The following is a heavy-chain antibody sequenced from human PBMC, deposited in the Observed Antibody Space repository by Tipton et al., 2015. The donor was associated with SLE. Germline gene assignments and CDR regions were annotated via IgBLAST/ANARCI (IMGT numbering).Heavy chain of an antibody. CDR2: IFHSGTT. V-gene: IGHV4-38-2*01. J-gene: IGHJ4*02. D-gene: IGHD3/OR15-3a*01. CDR3: ARGGGDFGLKN. CDR1: GYSITSDYY. Sequence: TLSLTCEVSGYSITSDYYWGWIRQPPGEGLEWIGSIFHSGTTYHNPSLKSRVTISVDTSKNQFSLKLSSVTAADTAVYYCARGGGDFGLKNWGQGTLVTVSS.